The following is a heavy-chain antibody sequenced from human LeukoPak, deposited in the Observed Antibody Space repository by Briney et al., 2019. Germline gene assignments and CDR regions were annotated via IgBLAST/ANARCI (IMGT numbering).Heavy chain of an antibody. CDR2: INHSGST. Sequence: SETLSLTCAVYGGSFSGYYWSWIRQPPGKGLEWIGEINHSGSTSYNPSLKSRVTISVDTSKNQFSLKLSSVTAADTAVYYCARGHDWFDPWGQGTLVTVSS. CDR1: GGSFSGYY. J-gene: IGHJ5*02. V-gene: IGHV4-34*01. CDR3: ARGHDWFDP.